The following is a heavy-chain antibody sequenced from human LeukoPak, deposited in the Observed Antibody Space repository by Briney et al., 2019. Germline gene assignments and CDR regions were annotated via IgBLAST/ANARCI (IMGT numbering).Heavy chain of an antibody. D-gene: IGHD4-23*01. Sequence: NTSETLSLTCAVSGGSISSASYSWSWIRQPPGKGLEWIGCIYYSGSAYYNPSLKSRVTISVDTSKNQFSLKLSSVTAADTAVYYCATDTVVTPFDYWGQGTLVTVSS. CDR3: ATDTVVTPFDY. CDR1: GGSISSASYS. V-gene: IGHV4-30-4*07. CDR2: IYYSGSA. J-gene: IGHJ4*02.